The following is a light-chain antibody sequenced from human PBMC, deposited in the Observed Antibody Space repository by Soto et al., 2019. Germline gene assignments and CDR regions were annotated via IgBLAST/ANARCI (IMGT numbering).Light chain of an antibody. CDR1: SSDVGGYNF. J-gene: IGLJ3*02. CDR2: DVN. V-gene: IGLV2-14*03. CDR3: CSYRDSYIWV. Sequence: QSALTQPASVFGSPGQSITFSCTGTSSDVGGYNFVSWYQQHPGKAPKLMIYDVNKRPSGVPDRFSGSKSGNTASLTISGLQAEDEADYYCCSYRDSYIWVFGGGTKLTVL.